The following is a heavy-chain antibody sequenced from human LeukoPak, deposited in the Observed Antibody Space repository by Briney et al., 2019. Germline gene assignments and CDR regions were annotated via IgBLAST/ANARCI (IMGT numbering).Heavy chain of an antibody. D-gene: IGHD6-19*01. V-gene: IGHV4-38-2*02. J-gene: IGHJ4*02. Sequence: SETLSLTCAVSGYSISSGYYWGWIRQPPGKGLEWIGSIYHSGSTYYNPSLKSRVTISVDTSKNQFSLKLSSVTAADTAVYYCAGDWYSSGWYCDYWGQGTLVTVSS. CDR3: AGDWYSSGWYCDY. CDR2: IYHSGST. CDR1: GYSISSGYY.